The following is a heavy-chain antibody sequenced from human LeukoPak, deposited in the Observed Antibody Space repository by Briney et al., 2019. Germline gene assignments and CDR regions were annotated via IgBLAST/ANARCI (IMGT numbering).Heavy chain of an antibody. CDR3: ARMEKYYDFWSGYFLPFDY. V-gene: IGHV1-18*01. D-gene: IGHD3-3*01. J-gene: IGHJ4*02. Sequence: ASVKVSCKASGYTFTSYGISWVRQAPGQGLEWMGWISAYNGNTNYAQKLQGRVTMTTDTSTSTAYMELRSLRSDDTAVYYCARMEKYYDFWSGYFLPFDYWGQGTLVTVSS. CDR2: ISAYNGNT. CDR1: GYTFTSYG.